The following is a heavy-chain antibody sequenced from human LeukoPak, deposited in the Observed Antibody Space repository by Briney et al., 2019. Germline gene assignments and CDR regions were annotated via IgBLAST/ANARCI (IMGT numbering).Heavy chain of an antibody. CDR2: MYHTESA. CDR1: GASITSYY. Sequence: PSETLSLTCTVSGASITSYYWTWLRQSPGKGLEWFGYMYHTESANYHPSLKSRVTISIDTSKNQVSLKMRSVTAADTAVYYCASAPFVYGPNRFDYWGQGTLVTASS. CDR3: ASAPFVYGPNRFDY. D-gene: IGHD3-10*01. V-gene: IGHV4-59*08. J-gene: IGHJ4*02.